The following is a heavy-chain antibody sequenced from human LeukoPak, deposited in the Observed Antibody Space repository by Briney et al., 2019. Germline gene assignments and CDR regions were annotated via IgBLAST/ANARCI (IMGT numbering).Heavy chain of an antibody. J-gene: IGHJ4*02. V-gene: IGHV4-4*09. Sequence: SETLSLTCTVSGGSISSYYWSWIRQPPGKGLEWIGYIYTSGSTNYNPSLKSRVTISVDTSKNQFSLKLSSVTAADTAVYYCARRLIRDSSGGGHFDYWGQGTLVTVSS. CDR1: GGSISSYY. CDR2: IYTSGST. CDR3: ARRLIRDSSGGGHFDY. D-gene: IGHD3-22*01.